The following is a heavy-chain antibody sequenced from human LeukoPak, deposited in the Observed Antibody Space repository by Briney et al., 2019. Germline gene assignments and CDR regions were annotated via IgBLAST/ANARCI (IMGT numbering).Heavy chain of an antibody. CDR3: ARVYYSNSYDYWYFDL. D-gene: IGHD6-13*01. CDR1: GGSFSGYY. V-gene: IGHV4-34*01. CDR2: INHSGST. J-gene: IGHJ2*01. Sequence: SETLSLTCTVSGGSFSGYYWSWIRQPPGKGLEWIGEINHSGSTNYNPSLKSRVTISVDTSKNQFSLKLSSVTAADTAVYYCARVYYSNSYDYWYFDLWGRGTLVTVSS.